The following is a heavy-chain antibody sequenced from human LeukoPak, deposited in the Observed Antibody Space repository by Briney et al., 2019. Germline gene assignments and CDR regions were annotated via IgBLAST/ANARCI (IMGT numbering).Heavy chain of an antibody. CDR2: TRNKANSYTT. CDR1: GFTFSDHY. CDR3: ARRSGSYYFDY. J-gene: IGHJ4*02. Sequence: GGSLRLSCATSGFTFSDHYMDWVRQAPGKGLEWVGRTRNKANSYTTGYAASVKGRFTISRDDSKNSLHLQMNSLKTEDTAVYYCARRSGSYYFDYWGQGTLVTVSS. V-gene: IGHV3-72*01. D-gene: IGHD1-26*01.